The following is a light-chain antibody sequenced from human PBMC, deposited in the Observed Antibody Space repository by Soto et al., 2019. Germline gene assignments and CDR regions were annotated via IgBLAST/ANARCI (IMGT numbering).Light chain of an antibody. V-gene: IGLV2-14*01. CDR3: SSYTSSSTLGYV. Sequence: QSVLTQPASVSGSPGQSITISCTGTSSEVGGYNYVSWYQQHPGKAPKLMIHDVSNRPSGVSNRFSGSKSGNTASLTISGLQAEDEADYYCSSYTSSSTLGYVFGTGTKVTVL. J-gene: IGLJ1*01. CDR2: DVS. CDR1: SSEVGGYNY.